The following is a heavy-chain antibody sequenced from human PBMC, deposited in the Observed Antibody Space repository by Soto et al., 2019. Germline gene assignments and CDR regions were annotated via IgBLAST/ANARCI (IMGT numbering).Heavy chain of an antibody. Sequence: PSETLSLTCTVSGGSISSYYWSWIRQPPGKGLEWIGYIYYSGSTNYNPSLKSRVTISVDTSKNQFSLKLSSVTAADTAVYYCARPSSGWYYFDYWGQGTLVTVSS. CDR3: ARPSSGWYYFDY. D-gene: IGHD6-19*01. J-gene: IGHJ4*02. CDR2: IYYSGST. CDR1: GGSISSYY. V-gene: IGHV4-59*08.